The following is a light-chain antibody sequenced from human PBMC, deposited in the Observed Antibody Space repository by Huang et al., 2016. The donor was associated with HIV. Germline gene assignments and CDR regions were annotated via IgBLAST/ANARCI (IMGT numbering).Light chain of an antibody. CDR2: AAS. CDR3: QQSYSTLRT. V-gene: IGKV1-39*01. J-gene: IGKJ2*01. Sequence: DIQMTQSPSSLSASVGDRVTLPCRASKSISSYLNWYQQKPGKAPKLLIYAASSLQSGVPSRFSGSGSGTDFTLTISSLQPEDFATYYCQQSYSTLRTFGQGTKLEIK. CDR1: KSISSY.